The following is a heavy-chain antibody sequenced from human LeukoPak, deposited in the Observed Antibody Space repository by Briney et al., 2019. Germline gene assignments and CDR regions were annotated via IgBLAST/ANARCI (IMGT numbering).Heavy chain of an antibody. D-gene: IGHD5-12*01. CDR3: ARGNIVALHFDY. CDR2: IYYSGST. J-gene: IGHJ4*02. CDR1: GGSIISYY. V-gene: IGHV4-59*01. Sequence: PSETLSLTRPVSGGSIISYYASWIRQPPGKGLEWIGYIYYSGSTNYNPSLKSRVTISVDTSKNQFSLKLSSVTAADTAVYYCARGNIVALHFDYWGRGTLVTVSS.